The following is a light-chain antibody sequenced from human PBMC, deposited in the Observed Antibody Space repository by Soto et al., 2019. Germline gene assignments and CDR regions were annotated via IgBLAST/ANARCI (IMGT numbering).Light chain of an antibody. V-gene: IGLV1-44*01. J-gene: IGLJ3*02. CDR2: SNN. Sequence: QSVLTQPPSASGTPGQRVTISCSGSYSNIGSNTVNWYQQLPGAAPKLLIYSNNQRPSGVPDRFSGSNSGTSGSLAISGLQSEDEADYYCSAWDDSLNGGLFGGGTKVTVL. CDR3: SAWDDSLNGGL. CDR1: YSNIGSNT.